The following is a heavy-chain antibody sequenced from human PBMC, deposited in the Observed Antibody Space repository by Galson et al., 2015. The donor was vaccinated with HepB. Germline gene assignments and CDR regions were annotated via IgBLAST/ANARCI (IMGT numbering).Heavy chain of an antibody. CDR2: IYPGDSDT. CDR3: VRHGGRYCAGGRCYMFHP. D-gene: IGHD2-8*02. J-gene: IGHJ5*02. Sequence: QSGAEVKKPGESLKISCTGSGYTFTTYWIGWVRQMPGKGLEWMGIIYPGDSDTRYSPSFQGQVTISADKSISTAYLQWRILKASDTAIYYCVRHGGRYCAGGRCYMFHPWGQVTLVTVSS. V-gene: IGHV5-51*01. CDR1: GYTFTTYW.